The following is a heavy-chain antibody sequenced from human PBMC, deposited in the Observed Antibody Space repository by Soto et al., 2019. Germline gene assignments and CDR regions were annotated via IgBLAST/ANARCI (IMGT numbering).Heavy chain of an antibody. CDR3: ARWGAAAGAN. CDR2: VFYNGLT. CDR1: GGSISYYY. V-gene: IGHV4-59*01. D-gene: IGHD6-25*01. Sequence: QVRLQESGPGLVKPSETLSLTCNVSGGSISYYYWNWIRQPPGKGLEWMGYVFYNGLTKYNPSLKSRVTISGDTSKNQFSLKLISVTAADTAVYYCARWGAAAGANWSQGTLVTVSS. J-gene: IGHJ4*02.